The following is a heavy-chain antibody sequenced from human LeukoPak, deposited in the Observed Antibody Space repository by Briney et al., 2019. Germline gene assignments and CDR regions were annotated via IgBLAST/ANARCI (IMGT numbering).Heavy chain of an antibody. CDR1: GYSISSGYY. V-gene: IGHV4-38-2*01. J-gene: IGHJ4*02. D-gene: IGHD5-18*01. CDR2: IYRSGST. CDR3: ARGYSYGRFDY. Sequence: PSETLSLTCAVSGYSISSGYYWGWIRQPPGKGLEWIGGIYRSGSTYYNPSLKSRVTISVDTSKNQFSLKLSSVTAADTAVYYCARGYSYGRFDYWGQGTLVTVSS.